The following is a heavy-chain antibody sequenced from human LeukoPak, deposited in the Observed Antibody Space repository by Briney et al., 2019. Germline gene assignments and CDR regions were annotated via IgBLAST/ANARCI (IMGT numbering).Heavy chain of an antibody. J-gene: IGHJ4*02. CDR1: GFTYRTFA. V-gene: IGHV3-30*04. CDR2: ISFDGSNQ. D-gene: IGHD5-24*01. Sequence: GGSLRLSCAASGFTYRTFAMHWVRQAPGKGLEWVASISFDGSNQYAADSVKGRFTISRDNSKNTLYLQMNNLRTEDTAVHYCATQAEGYNSYFDYWGQGTLVTVSS. CDR3: ATQAEGYNSYFDY.